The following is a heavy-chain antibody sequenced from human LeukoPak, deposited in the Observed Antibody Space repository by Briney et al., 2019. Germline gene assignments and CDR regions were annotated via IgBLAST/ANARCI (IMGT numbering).Heavy chain of an antibody. CDR1: GGSISSYY. Sequence: SETLSLTCTVSGGSISSYYWSWIRQPAGKGLEWIGRIYTSGSTNYNPSLKSRVTISVDKAKNQFSLKLSSVTAADTAVYYCARGTMTTVVTPYWYFDLWGRGTLVTVSS. V-gene: IGHV4-4*07. CDR2: IYTSGST. J-gene: IGHJ2*01. CDR3: ARGTMTTVVTPYWYFDL. D-gene: IGHD4-23*01.